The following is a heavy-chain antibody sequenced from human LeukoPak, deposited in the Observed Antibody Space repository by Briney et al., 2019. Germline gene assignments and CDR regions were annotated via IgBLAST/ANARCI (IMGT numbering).Heavy chain of an antibody. V-gene: IGHV4-61*02. CDR1: GGSISRGSYY. CDR3: ARDRDIAVAGTGYYYYYMDV. J-gene: IGHJ6*03. D-gene: IGHD6-19*01. Sequence: PSQTLSLTCTVSGGSISRGSYYWSWIRQPAGKGLEWIGRIYTSGSTNYNPSLKSRGTISVDTSKNQFSLKLSSVTAADTAVYYCARDRDIAVAGTGYYYYYMDVWGKGTTVTVSS. CDR2: IYTSGST.